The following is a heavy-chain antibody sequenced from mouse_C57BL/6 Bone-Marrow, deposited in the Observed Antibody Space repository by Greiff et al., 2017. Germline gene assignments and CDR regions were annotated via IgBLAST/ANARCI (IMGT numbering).Heavy chain of an antibody. CDR1: GYTFTDYY. D-gene: IGHD2-4*01. J-gene: IGHJ2*01. Sequence: EVQLQQSGPELVKPGASVKISCKASGYTFTDYYMNWVKQSHGKSLEWIGDINPNNGGTSYNQKFKGKATLTVDKSSSTAYMELRSLTSEDSAVYYCARWDYVPFDYWGQGTTLTVSS. V-gene: IGHV1-26*01. CDR2: INPNNGGT. CDR3: ARWDYVPFDY.